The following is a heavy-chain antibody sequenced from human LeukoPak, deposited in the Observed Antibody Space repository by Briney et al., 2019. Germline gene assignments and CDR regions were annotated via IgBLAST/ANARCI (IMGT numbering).Heavy chain of an antibody. D-gene: IGHD2-15*01. CDR3: TTIRGFCSGRSCLGY. J-gene: IGHJ4*02. Sequence: GGSLRLSCAASGFTFSSYWMHWVRQAPGKGLVWVSRINSDGSSTSYADSVKGRFTISRDNAKNTLYLQMNSLKSEDTAVYYCTTIRGFCSGRSCLGYWGQGTLVTVSS. CDR1: GFTFSSYW. V-gene: IGHV3-74*01. CDR2: INSDGSST.